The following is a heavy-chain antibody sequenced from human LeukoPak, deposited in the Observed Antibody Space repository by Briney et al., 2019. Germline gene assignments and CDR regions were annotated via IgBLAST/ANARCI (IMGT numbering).Heavy chain of an antibody. Sequence: ASVKVSCKASGYTFTSYYMHWVRQAPGQGLEWMGIINPSGGSTSYAQKFQGRVTMTRDMSTSTVYMELSSLRSEDTAVYYCARVVNDYGDYGRFDYWGQGTLVTVSS. CDR2: INPSGGST. CDR3: ARVVNDYGDYGRFDY. CDR1: GYTFTSYY. V-gene: IGHV1-46*01. D-gene: IGHD4-17*01. J-gene: IGHJ4*02.